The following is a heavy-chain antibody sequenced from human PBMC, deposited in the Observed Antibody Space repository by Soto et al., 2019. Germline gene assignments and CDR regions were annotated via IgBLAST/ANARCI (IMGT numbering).Heavy chain of an antibody. J-gene: IGHJ6*02. CDR1: GFTFSSYG. CDR2: ISYDGSNK. CDR3: AKDPGAFTTTYGMDV. Sequence: QVQLVESGGGVVQPGRSLRLSCTASGFTFSSYGMHWVRQAPGKGLEWVAVISYDGSNKYYADSVKGRFTISRDNSKNTLYLQMNSLRAEDTAVYYFAKDPGAFTTTYGMDVWGQGTTVTVSS. D-gene: IGHD3-22*01. V-gene: IGHV3-30*18.